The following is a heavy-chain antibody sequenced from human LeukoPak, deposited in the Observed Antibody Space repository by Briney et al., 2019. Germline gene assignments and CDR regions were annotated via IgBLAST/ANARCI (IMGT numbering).Heavy chain of an antibody. J-gene: IGHJ4*02. CDR3: ARDNYDILTGTHSDY. Sequence: PSETLSLTCTVSGYSISGGYYWGWIRQPPGKGLEWIGSIYHSGSTYYNPSLKSRVTISVDTSKNQFSLKLSSVTAADTAVYYCARDNYDILTGTHSDYWGQGTLVTVSS. V-gene: IGHV4-38-2*02. D-gene: IGHD3-9*01. CDR1: GYSISGGYY. CDR2: IYHSGST.